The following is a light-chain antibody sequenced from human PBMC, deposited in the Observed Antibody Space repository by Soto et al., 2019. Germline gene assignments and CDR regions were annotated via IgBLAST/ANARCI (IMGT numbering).Light chain of an antibody. V-gene: IGKV3-20*01. CDR3: QQYDSSPRT. CDR1: QRVSSTY. Sequence: EILLTQSPGTLSLSPGERATLSCRASQRVSSTYLAWYQQKPGQAPRLLIYGTSSRATGIPTRFSGSGSGTDFTLTISRLEPEDFAVYWCQQYDSSPRTFGQGTKVDIK. CDR2: GTS. J-gene: IGKJ1*01.